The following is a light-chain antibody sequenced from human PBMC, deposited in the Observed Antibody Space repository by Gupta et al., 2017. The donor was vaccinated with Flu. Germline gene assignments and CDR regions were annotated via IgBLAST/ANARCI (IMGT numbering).Light chain of an antibody. CDR2: EVS. CDR1: SSDIGYYNY. J-gene: IGLJ1*01. CDR3: SSFADSRYV. V-gene: IGLV2-8*01. Sequence: QSGTISCTGSSSDIGYYNYVSCFQQHPGKAPNLLIYEVSNRPSGVPDRFSGSKSGNTASLTVSGLQAEDEADYYCSSFADSRYVFGAGTTVTVL.